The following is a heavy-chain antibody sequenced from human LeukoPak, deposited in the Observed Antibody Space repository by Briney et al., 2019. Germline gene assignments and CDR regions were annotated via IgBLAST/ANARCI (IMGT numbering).Heavy chain of an antibody. Sequence: ASVKVSCKASGYTFTSYYMHWVRQAPGQGLEWMGWINPNSGGTNYAQKFQGRVTMTRDTSISTAYMELSRLRSDDTAVYYCARDSVVVPAAIRWFDPWGQGTLVTVSS. CDR1: GYTFTSYY. V-gene: IGHV1-2*02. J-gene: IGHJ5*02. CDR2: INPNSGGT. CDR3: ARDSVVVPAAIRWFDP. D-gene: IGHD2-2*01.